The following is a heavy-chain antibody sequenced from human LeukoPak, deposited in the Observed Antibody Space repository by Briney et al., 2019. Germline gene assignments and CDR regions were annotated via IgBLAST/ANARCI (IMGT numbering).Heavy chain of an antibody. V-gene: IGHV3-20*04. CDR2: INWNGGST. Sequence: AGSLRLSCADSGFTFDDYGLSWVLQAPREGLEWVSGINWNGGSTGYADSVKGRFTISRDNAKNSLYLQMNSLRAEDTPLYYCAREGQWLAPTDYWDRGTLVSVSS. CDR1: GFTFDDYG. CDR3: AREGQWLAPTDY. D-gene: IGHD6-19*01. J-gene: IGHJ4*02.